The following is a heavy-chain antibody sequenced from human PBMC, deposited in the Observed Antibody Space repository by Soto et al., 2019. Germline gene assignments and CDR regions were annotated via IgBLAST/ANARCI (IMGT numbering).Heavy chain of an antibody. CDR3: ARQIYDSDTGPNFQYYFDS. V-gene: IGHV5-10-1*01. CDR1: GYSFAGYW. D-gene: IGHD3-22*01. CDR2: IDPSDSQT. Sequence: GESLKISCKGSGYSFAGYWITWVRQKPGKGLKWIVRIDPSDSQTYYSPSFRGHVTISVTKSITTVFLQWSSLRASDTAMYYCARQIYDSDTGPNFQYYFDSWGQGTPVTVSS. J-gene: IGHJ4*02.